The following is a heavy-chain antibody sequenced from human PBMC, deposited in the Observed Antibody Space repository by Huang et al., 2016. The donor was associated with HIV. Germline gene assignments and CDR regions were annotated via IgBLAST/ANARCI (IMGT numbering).Heavy chain of an antibody. V-gene: IGHV1-69*13. J-gene: IGHJ6*03. CDR2: IIHNLGKT. CDR1: GGTFSTYA. Sequence: QVQLAQSGAEVKKPGSSVKVSCKASGGTFSTYAINWARQAPGQGLEWMGGIIHNLGKTNYERTFQGRVTITADESTRTAYMELSSLGYEDTAVYYCARLDSSGYYPGDFYMDVWGKGTTVTVSS. D-gene: IGHD3-22*01. CDR3: ARLDSSGYYPGDFYMDV.